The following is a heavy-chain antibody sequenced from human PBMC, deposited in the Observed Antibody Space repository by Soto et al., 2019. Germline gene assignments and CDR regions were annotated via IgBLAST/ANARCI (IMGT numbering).Heavy chain of an antibody. J-gene: IGHJ4*02. CDR3: AREGRLQSLDY. CDR1: GGSISNPDYY. CDR2: IFYNGET. D-gene: IGHD4-4*01. V-gene: IGHV4-30-4*01. Sequence: QVQLQESGPGLVKPSQILSLTCTVSGGSISNPDYYWSWIRQPLGKGLEWIGSIFYNGETSYNPSLKSRLSMSVDTSKNQFSLSLSSVTASDTAVYFCAREGRLQSLDYWGQGTLVTVSS.